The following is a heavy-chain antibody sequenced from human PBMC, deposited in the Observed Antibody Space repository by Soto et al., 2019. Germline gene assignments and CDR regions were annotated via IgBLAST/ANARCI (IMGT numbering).Heavy chain of an antibody. CDR3: ARDLDGSGSYYTDY. CDR1: GYTFTSAG. V-gene: IGHV1-18*01. D-gene: IGHD3-10*01. J-gene: IGHJ4*02. Sequence: QVQLVQSGAEVKNPGTSVKVSCKTSGYTFTSAGISWVRQAPGQGLEWMGWISAYNGNTKYAQKVQGRVTMTTDTSASTAYMGLRSLTSDDTAVYYCARDLDGSGSYYTDYWGQGTLVTVAA. CDR2: ISAYNGNT.